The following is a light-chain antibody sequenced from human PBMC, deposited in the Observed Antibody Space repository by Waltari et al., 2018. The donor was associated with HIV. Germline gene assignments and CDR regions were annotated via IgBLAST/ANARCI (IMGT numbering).Light chain of an antibody. CDR3: ATWDGSLGGAYV. Sequence: GQRVTISCSGTTSNVGSNFVSWYQQLPGTAPKLLIYRDNRRPSGVPDRFSGSKSGASASLAISGLRSEDEGDYYCATWDGSLGGAYVFGAGTKVSVL. CDR2: RDN. CDR1: TSNVGSNF. J-gene: IGLJ1*01. V-gene: IGLV1-47*01.